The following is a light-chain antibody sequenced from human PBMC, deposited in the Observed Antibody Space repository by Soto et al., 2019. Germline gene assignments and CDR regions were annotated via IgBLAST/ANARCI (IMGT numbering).Light chain of an antibody. CDR2: AAS. CDR1: QSISSY. CDR3: QQSYSIPFT. Sequence: DIQITQSPSSLSASVGDRITITCRASQSISSYLNWYQQKPRKAPALLIYAASSLQSGVPSRFSGSGSGTDFTLTISSLQPEDFATYYCQQSYSIPFTFGQGTNLEIK. V-gene: IGKV1-39*01. J-gene: IGKJ2*01.